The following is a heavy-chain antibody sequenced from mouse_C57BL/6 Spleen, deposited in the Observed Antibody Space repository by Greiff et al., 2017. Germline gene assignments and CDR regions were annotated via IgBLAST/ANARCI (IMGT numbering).Heavy chain of an antibody. Sequence: QVQLQQSGAELARPGASVKLSCKASGYTFTSYGISWVKQRTGQGLEWIGEIYPRSGNTYYNEKFKGKATLTADKSSSTAYMELRSLTSEDSAVYFCAREGYGNYEYAMDYWGQGTSVTVSA. CDR1: GYTFTSYG. V-gene: IGHV1-81*01. CDR2: IYPRSGNT. D-gene: IGHD2-1*01. CDR3: AREGYGNYEYAMDY. J-gene: IGHJ4*01.